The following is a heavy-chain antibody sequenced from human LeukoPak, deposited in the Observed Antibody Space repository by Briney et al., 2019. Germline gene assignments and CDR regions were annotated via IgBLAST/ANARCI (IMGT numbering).Heavy chain of an antibody. Sequence: SEALSLTCTVSGDSISSYYWSWIRQPPGKGLEWIGYIYYSGSTIYNPSLKSRVTMSLDTSKNQFSLKLRSVTAADTAVYYCARGVISTDAFDVWGQGTMVTVSS. CDR2: IYYSGST. D-gene: IGHD3-3*02. J-gene: IGHJ3*01. V-gene: IGHV4-59*01. CDR3: ARGVISTDAFDV. CDR1: GDSISSYY.